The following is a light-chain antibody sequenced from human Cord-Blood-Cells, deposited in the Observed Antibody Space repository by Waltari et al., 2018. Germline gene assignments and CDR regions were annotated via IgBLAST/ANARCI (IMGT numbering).Light chain of an antibody. CDR3: CSYAGSSTYV. J-gene: IGLJ1*01. CDR2: EVS. CDR1: SSDVGRSNI. Sequence: QSALTQPASVSGAPGQSLTVPCNGTSSDVGRSNIGSWYQQHPGKAPKLMIYEVSKRPSGVSNRFSGSKSGNTASLTISGLQAEDEADYYCCSYAGSSTYVFGTGTKVTVL. V-gene: IGLV2-23*02.